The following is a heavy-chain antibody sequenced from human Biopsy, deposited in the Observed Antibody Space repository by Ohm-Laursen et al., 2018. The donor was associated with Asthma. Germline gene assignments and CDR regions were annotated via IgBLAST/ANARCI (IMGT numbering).Heavy chain of an antibody. CDR1: AATFSNFA. Sequence: SETVSYKAPAATFSNFAIRWVRQAPGQGLEWLGGIMTVFGTTNYAQKFQGRVTITADESTSTAYMEVTSLRSEDTAIYYCARCQVGYSSGWSLLLKKIYYSGMDVWGQGTAVTVSS. V-gene: IGHV1-69*13. D-gene: IGHD6-19*01. CDR2: IMTVFGTT. CDR3: ARCQVGYSSGWSLLLKKIYYSGMDV. J-gene: IGHJ6*02.